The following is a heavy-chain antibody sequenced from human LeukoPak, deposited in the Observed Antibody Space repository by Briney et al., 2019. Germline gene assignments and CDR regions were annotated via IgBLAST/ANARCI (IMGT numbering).Heavy chain of an antibody. J-gene: IGHJ4*02. V-gene: IGHV1-2*02. CDR2: VNPHTGAP. D-gene: IGHD5-24*01. CDR1: GYTFTDYH. CDR3: ARPGERRWQYVY. Sequence: ASVKVSCKASGYTFTDYHIHRVRQAPGQGLEWLGWVNPHTGAPNHAQKFQGRVTVTRDTSLTSAYMELTNLRPDDTAVYYCARPGERRWQYVYWGQGTLVTVSS.